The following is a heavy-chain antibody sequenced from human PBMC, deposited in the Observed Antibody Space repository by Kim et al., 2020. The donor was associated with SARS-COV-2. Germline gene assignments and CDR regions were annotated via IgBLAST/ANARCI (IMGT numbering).Heavy chain of an antibody. Sequence: SETLSLTCTVSGGSISSYYWSWIRQPPGKGLEWIGYIYYSGSTNYNPSLKSRVTISVDTSKNQFSLKLSSVTAADTAVYYCARDPVVAAMPYYYGMDVWG. CDR3: ARDPVVAAMPYYYGMDV. D-gene: IGHD2-15*01. V-gene: IGHV4-59*01. CDR2: IYYSGST. J-gene: IGHJ6*01. CDR1: GGSISSYY.